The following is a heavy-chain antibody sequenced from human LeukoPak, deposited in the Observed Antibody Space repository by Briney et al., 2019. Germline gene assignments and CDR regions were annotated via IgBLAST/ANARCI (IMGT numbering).Heavy chain of an antibody. CDR1: GFTFSGSA. CDR3: TRHGITGTADY. D-gene: IGHD1-20*01. CDR2: IRSKANSYST. Sequence: PGGSLRLSCAASGFTFSGSAMHWVRQASGKGLEWVGRIRSKANSYSTAYAASVKGRFTIYRDDSENTANRQLNSLKTEDTAVYYCTRHGITGTADYWGRGTLVSVSS. J-gene: IGHJ4*02. V-gene: IGHV3-73*01.